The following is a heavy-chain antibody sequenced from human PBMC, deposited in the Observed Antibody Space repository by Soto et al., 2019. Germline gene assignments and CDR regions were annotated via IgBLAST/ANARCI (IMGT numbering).Heavy chain of an antibody. CDR2: ISYDGSNK. CDR3: ARDTPYYYDSGELGGTFDY. J-gene: IGHJ4*02. Sequence: QVQLVESGGGVVQPGRSLRLSCAASGFTFSSYAMHWVRQAPGKGLEWVAVISYDGSNKYYADSVKGRFTISRDNSKNTLYLQMNSLRAQDTAVSYCARDTPYYYDSGELGGTFDYWGQGTLVTVSS. D-gene: IGHD3-22*01. CDR1: GFTFSSYA. V-gene: IGHV3-30-3*01.